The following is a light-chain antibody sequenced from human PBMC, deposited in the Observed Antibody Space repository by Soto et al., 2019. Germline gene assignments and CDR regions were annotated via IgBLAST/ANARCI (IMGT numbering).Light chain of an antibody. CDR2: DNT. CDR3: QSYDSSLSGVL. V-gene: IGLV1-40*01. CDR1: SSNIGAGYH. J-gene: IGLJ3*02. Sequence: QSVLTQPPSVSGAPGQRVTISCTGGSSNIGAGYHVHWYQQFPGTAPKLLIYDNTNRPSGVPDRFSGSKSGTSASLAITGLQAGDEADYYCQSYDSSLSGVLFGGGTKLTVL.